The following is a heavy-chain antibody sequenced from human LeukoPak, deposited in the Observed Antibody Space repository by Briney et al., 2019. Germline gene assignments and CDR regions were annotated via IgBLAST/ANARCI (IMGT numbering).Heavy chain of an antibody. CDR1: GFVFSSHA. CDR3: VREAGYCTAASCSKTNWFDP. CDR2: ISNGY. Sequence: GGSLRLSCVASGFVFSSHAMSWVRQAPGKGLEWVSAISNGYYYEDSVKGRFTISRDNSKNTVYLQMSSLRAEDTAVYFCVREAGYCTAASCSKTNWFDPWGQGTLVTVSS. J-gene: IGHJ5*02. D-gene: IGHD2-8*02. V-gene: IGHV3-23*05.